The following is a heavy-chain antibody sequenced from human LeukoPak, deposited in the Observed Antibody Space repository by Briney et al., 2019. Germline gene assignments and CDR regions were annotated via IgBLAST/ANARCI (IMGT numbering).Heavy chain of an antibody. CDR2: IIPIFGTA. V-gene: IGHV1-69*13. CDR3: ARAYDFWSGYYPNWFDP. CDR1: GGTFSSYA. D-gene: IGHD3-3*01. J-gene: IGHJ5*02. Sequence: SVRVSCKASGGTFSSYAISWVRQAPGQGLEWMGGIIPIFGTANYAQKFQGRVTITADESTSTAYMELSSLRSEDTAVYYCARAYDFWSGYYPNWFDPWGQGTLVTVSS.